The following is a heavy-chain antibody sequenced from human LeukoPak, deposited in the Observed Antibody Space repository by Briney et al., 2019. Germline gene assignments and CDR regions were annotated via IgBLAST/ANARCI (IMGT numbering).Heavy chain of an antibody. CDR3: ARTRRRDKGYCSGGSCSNFFDY. V-gene: IGHV4-34*01. CDR1: GGSFSGYY. Sequence: SETLSLTCAVYGGSFSGYYWSWIRQPPGKGLEWIGEINHSGSTNYNPSLKSRVIISVDTSKEQFSLKLSSVTAADTAVYYCARTRRRDKGYCSGGSCSNFFDYWGQGTLVTVSS. CDR2: INHSGST. J-gene: IGHJ4*02. D-gene: IGHD2-15*01.